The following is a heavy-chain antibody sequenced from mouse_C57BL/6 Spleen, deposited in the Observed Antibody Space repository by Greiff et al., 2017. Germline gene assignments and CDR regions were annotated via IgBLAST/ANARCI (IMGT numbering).Heavy chain of an antibody. CDR1: GYAFSSYW. Sequence: LQESGAELVKPGASVKISCKASGYAFSSYWMNWVKQRPGKGLEWIGQIYPGDGDTNYNGKFKGKATLTADKASSTAYMQLSSLTSEDSAVYFCAKGGYSNYWYFDVWGTGTTVTVSS. D-gene: IGHD2-5*01. V-gene: IGHV1-80*01. CDR3: AKGGYSNYWYFDV. CDR2: IYPGDGDT. J-gene: IGHJ1*03.